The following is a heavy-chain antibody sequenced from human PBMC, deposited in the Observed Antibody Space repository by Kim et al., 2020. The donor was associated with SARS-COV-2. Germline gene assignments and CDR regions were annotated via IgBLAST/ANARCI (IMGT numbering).Heavy chain of an antibody. J-gene: IGHJ4*02. CDR3: ARHKPGPYDY. Sequence: TTSYNPSLQSRVTISVDTSKNQFSLTLSSVTAADTAVYYCARHKPGPYDYWGLGTLVTVSS. CDR2: TT. V-gene: IGHV4-59*08.